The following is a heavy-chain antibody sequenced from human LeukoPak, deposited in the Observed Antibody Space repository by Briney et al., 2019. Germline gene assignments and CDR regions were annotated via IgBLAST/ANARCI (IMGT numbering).Heavy chain of an antibody. J-gene: IGHJ4*02. V-gene: IGHV3-23*01. D-gene: IGHD1-26*01. CDR1: GFTFSSYA. Sequence: GGSLRPSCAASGFTFSSYAVSWVRQAPGKGLEWVSAISGSGGSTYYADSVKGRFTISRDNAKNSLYLQMNSLRAEDTAVYYCASGMRVGPNIWGQGILVTVSS. CDR3: ASGMRVGPNI. CDR2: ISGSGGST.